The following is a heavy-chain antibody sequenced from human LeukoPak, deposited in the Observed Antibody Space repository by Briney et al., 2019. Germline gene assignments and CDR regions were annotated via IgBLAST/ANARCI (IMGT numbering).Heavy chain of an antibody. V-gene: IGHV1-69*06. CDR1: GGTFSSYA. Sequence: GASVKVSCKASGGTFSSYAITWVRQAPGQGLEWMGGIIPIFGTANYAQKFQGRVTITADKSTSTAYMELSRLRSDDTAVYYCARETRSGLLFDAFDIWGQGTMVTVSS. D-gene: IGHD2-15*01. J-gene: IGHJ3*02. CDR3: ARETRSGLLFDAFDI. CDR2: IIPIFGTA.